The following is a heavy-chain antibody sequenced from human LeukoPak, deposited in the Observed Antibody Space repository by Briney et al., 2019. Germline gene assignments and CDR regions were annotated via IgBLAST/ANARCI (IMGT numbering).Heavy chain of an antibody. J-gene: IGHJ6*03. CDR1: GYTFTSYA. CDR3: ARRYCSSTSCYTGHYYYYYMDV. D-gene: IGHD2-2*02. CDR2: ISTYNGNT. V-gene: IGHV1-18*01. Sequence: GASVKVSCKASGYTFTSYAMNWVRQAPGRGLQCMGGISTYNGNTHYAQRFQGRVTMTTDTSTSTAYMELRSLRSDDTAVYYCARRYCSSTSCYTGHYYYYYMDVWGKGTTVTVSS.